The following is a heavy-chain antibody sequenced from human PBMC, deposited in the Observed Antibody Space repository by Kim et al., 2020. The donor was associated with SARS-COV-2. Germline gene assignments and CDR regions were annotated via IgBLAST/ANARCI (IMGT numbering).Heavy chain of an antibody. CDR2: INDGGVRT. CDR1: GFTFGRYA. Sequence: GGSLRLSCEASGFTFGRYAMSWARQAPGKGLEWVPTINDGGVRTHYADSVKGRFTISRDNSKNTLFLHMNSLRADDTAVYYCEASDYWGQGSLVTVSS. J-gene: IGHJ4*02. V-gene: IGHV3-23*01. CDR3: EASDY.